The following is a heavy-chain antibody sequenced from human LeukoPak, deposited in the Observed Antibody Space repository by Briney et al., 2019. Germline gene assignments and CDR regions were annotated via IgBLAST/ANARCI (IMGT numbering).Heavy chain of an antibody. V-gene: IGHV4-59*01. Sequence: SETLSLTCTVSGGSISSYYWSWIRQPPGKGLEWIGDIYYSGSTNYNPSLKSRVTISVDTSKNLFSLKLSSVTAADTAVYYCAREPPGYWGQGILVTVSS. CDR3: AREPPGY. CDR1: GGSISSYY. J-gene: IGHJ4*02. CDR2: IYYSGST.